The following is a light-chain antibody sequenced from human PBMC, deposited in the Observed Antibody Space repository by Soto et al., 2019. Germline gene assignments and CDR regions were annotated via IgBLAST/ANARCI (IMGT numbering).Light chain of an antibody. Sequence: ELVMTQSPATLSVSPGERATLSCRASQSVSSNLAWYQQKPGQAPRLLIYGASTRATGIPARFSGSGSGTDFTLTISSLRSEDFAVYYCQQQNNWPPRVFTFGPGTKVDIK. CDR1: QSVSSN. CDR3: QQQNNWPPRVFT. CDR2: GAS. V-gene: IGKV3-15*01. J-gene: IGKJ3*01.